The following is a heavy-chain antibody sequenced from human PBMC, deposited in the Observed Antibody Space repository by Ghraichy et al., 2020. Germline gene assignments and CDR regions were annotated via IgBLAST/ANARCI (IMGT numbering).Heavy chain of an antibody. CDR1: GFSFDVYA. J-gene: IGHJ4*02. V-gene: IGHV3-43*02. CDR2: ISGDGVST. CDR3: AKGQNDKSGYYDY. Sequence: LSLTCAASGFSFDVYAMHWVRQAPGKGLEWVSLISGDGVSTYYADSVKGRFTISRDNSKNSLYLQMNSLRTEDIALYYCAKGQNDKSGYYDYWGQGTLVTVSS. D-gene: IGHD3-22*01.